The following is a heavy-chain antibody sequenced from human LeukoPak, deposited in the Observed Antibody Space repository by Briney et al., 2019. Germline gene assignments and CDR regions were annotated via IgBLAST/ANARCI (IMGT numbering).Heavy chain of an antibody. Sequence: HTGGSLRLSCAASGFTFSSYAMSWVRQAPGKGLEWVSAISGSGGSTYYADSVKGRFTISRDNSKNTLYLQMNSLRAEDTAVYYCAKDLEGVKYFQHWGQGTLVTVSS. D-gene: IGHD3-10*01. CDR1: GFTFSSYA. J-gene: IGHJ1*01. V-gene: IGHV3-23*01. CDR3: AKDLEGVKYFQH. CDR2: ISGSGGST.